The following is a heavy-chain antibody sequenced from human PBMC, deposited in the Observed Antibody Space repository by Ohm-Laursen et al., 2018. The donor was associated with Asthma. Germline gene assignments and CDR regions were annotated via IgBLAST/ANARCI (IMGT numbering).Heavy chain of an antibody. Sequence: SLRLSCAASGFTVSNSYMTWVRQAPGKGLEWVSFIYSGGARYYADSVKGRFTISRDNSKNTLYLQMNSLRAEDTAVYYCANGYYDAGYFDYWGQGTLVTVSS. V-gene: IGHV3-53*01. CDR1: GFTVSNSY. D-gene: IGHD3-22*01. J-gene: IGHJ4*02. CDR2: IYSGGAR. CDR3: ANGYYDAGYFDY.